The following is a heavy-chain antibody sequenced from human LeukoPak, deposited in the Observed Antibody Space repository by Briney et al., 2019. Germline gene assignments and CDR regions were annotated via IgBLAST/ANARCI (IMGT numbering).Heavy chain of an antibody. CDR3: ARSGRGYSYGPMYYFDY. V-gene: IGHV4-4*08. CDR1: GGSISSYY. CDR2: IYTSGST. Sequence: PSETLSLTCTVSGGSISSYYWSWIRQPPGKGLEWIGYIYTSGSTNYNPSLKSRVTISVDTSKNQFSLKLRSVTAADTAVYYCARSGRGYSYGPMYYFDYWCQGTLVTVSS. J-gene: IGHJ4*02. D-gene: IGHD5-18*01.